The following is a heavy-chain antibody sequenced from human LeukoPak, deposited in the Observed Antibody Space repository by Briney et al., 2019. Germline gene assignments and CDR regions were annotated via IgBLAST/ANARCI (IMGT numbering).Heavy chain of an antibody. Sequence: PSETLSLTCAVYGGSFSGYYWSWIRQPPGKGLEWIGEINHSGSTNYNPSLKSRVTISVDTSKNQFSLKLSSVTAADTAVYYCAGREVYDSSGYYYWGQGTLVTVSS. CDR3: AGREVYDSSGYYY. CDR1: GGSFSGYY. D-gene: IGHD3-22*01. J-gene: IGHJ4*02. CDR2: INHSGST. V-gene: IGHV4-34*01.